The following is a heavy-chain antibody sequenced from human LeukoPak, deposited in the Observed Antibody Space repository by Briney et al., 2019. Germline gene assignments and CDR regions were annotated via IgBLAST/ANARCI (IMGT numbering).Heavy chain of an antibody. CDR1: GFTFSDYY. J-gene: IGHJ4*02. CDR3: AGYGSGILANGY. Sequence: KSGGSLRLSCAASGFTFSDYYMSWIRQAPGKGLEWVSYISTSGSTIYYADSVKGRFTISRDNAKNSLYLQMTSLRAEDTAVYYCAGYGSGILANGYWGQGTLVTVSS. D-gene: IGHD3-10*01. CDR2: ISTSGSTI. V-gene: IGHV3-11*04.